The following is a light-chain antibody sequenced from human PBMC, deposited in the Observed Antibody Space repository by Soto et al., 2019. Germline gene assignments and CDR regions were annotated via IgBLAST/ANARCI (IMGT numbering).Light chain of an antibody. Sequence: EIVMTQSPVTLSVSPGERATLSCRASQSVSNHLAWYQQKPGQAPRLLIYGASTRAIGIPARFSGSGSGTESTLTISSRQSEDFAVYYCQQYNNWPPRTFGQGTKLEIK. J-gene: IGKJ2*01. CDR1: QSVSNH. CDR2: GAS. CDR3: QQYNNWPPRT. V-gene: IGKV3-15*01.